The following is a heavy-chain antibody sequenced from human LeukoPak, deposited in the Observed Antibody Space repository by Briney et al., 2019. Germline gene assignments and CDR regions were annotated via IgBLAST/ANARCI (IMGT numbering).Heavy chain of an antibody. CDR1: GYTFTSYA. D-gene: IGHD4-17*01. Sequence: ASVKVSGKASGYTFTSYAMHWVRQAPGQRLEWMGWINAGNGNTKYSQKFQGRVTITRDTSASTAYMELSSLRSEDTAVYYCARGAADYGLDYFDYWGQGTLVTVSS. V-gene: IGHV1-3*01. J-gene: IGHJ4*02. CDR2: INAGNGNT. CDR3: ARGAADYGLDYFDY.